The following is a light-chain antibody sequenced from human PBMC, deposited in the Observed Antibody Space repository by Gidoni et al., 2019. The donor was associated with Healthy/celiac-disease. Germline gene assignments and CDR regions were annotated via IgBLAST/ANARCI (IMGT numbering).Light chain of an antibody. Sequence: EIVLTQSPGTLSLSPGERATLPCRASQSVSSSYLAWYQQKPGQAPRLLIYGASSRATGIPDRFSGSGSGTDFTLTIRRLEPEDFAVYYCQQYGSSPLTFGQGTKVEIK. J-gene: IGKJ1*01. CDR3: QQYGSSPLT. CDR2: GAS. CDR1: QSVSSSY. V-gene: IGKV3-20*01.